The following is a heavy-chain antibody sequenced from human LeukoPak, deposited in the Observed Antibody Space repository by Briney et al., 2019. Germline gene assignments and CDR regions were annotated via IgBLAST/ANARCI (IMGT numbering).Heavy chain of an antibody. CDR1: GFTFSSYG. CDR3: AKDLGRAVNQYAIAYFRH. J-gene: IGHJ1*01. D-gene: IGHD7-27*01. V-gene: IGHV3-23*01. CDR2: LSGGGTT. Sequence: GRSLRLSCAASGFTFSSYGMHWVRQPPGKGLEWVSSLSGGGTTYYADSVKGRFTISRDISNNTLYLQMNSLRADDTAVYYCAKDLGRAVNQYAIAYFRHWGQGTLVTVSS.